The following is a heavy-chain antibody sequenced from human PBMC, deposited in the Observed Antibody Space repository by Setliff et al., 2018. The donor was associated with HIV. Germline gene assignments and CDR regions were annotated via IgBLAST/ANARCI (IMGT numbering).Heavy chain of an antibody. Sequence: SETLSLTCSVSGVSISGSGPGYYWGWVRKPPGGGLEWIGSVYYSGSTYYNPSLRSRVTIYVDTSKNQLSLRLTSLTDADTAVYYSARSQPETNFGVVTFDFWGQGQMVTVSS. D-gene: IGHD3-3*01. J-gene: IGHJ4*02. CDR3: ARSQPETNFGVVTFDF. V-gene: IGHV4-39*01. CDR2: VYYSGST. CDR1: GVSISGSGPGYY.